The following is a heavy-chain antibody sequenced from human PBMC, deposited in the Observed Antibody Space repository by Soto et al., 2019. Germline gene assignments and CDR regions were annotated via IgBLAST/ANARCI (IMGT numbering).Heavy chain of an antibody. J-gene: IGHJ6*02. CDR2: INAGNGNT. CDR1: GYTFTSYA. V-gene: IGHV1-3*01. Sequence: ASVKVSCKASGYTFTSYAMHWVRQAPGQRLEWMGWINAGNGNTKYSQKFQGRVTITRDTSASTAYMELSSLRSEDTAVYYCARAAKSYGHLLYYYYYGMDVWG. D-gene: IGHD5-18*01. CDR3: ARAAKSYGHLLYYYYYGMDV.